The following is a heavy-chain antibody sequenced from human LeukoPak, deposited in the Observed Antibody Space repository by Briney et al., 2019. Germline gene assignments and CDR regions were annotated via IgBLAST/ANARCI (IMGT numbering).Heavy chain of an antibody. CDR2: IYYSGST. CDR3: ARPRAIVVVPAAMRVLRGY. J-gene: IGHJ4*02. CDR1: GGSISIYY. D-gene: IGHD2-2*01. V-gene: IGHV4-59*01. Sequence: SETLSLTCTVSGGSISIYYWSWIRQPPGKGLEWIGYIYYSGSTNYNPSLKSRVTISVDTSKNQFSLKLSSVTAADTAVYYCARPRAIVVVPAAMRVLRGYWGQGTLVTVSS.